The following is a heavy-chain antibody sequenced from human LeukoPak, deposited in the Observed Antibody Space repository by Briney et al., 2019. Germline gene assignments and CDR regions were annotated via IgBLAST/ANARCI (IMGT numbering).Heavy chain of an antibody. J-gene: IGHJ6*03. CDR2: ISAYNGNT. Sequence: GASVKVSCKASGYTFTSYDINWVRQATGQGLEWMGWISAYNGNTNYAQKLQGRVTMTTDTSTSTAYMELRSLRSDDTAVYYCARWGGSGWFAYYYYYYMDVWGKGTTVTVSS. D-gene: IGHD6-19*01. V-gene: IGHV1-18*01. CDR1: GYTFTSYD. CDR3: ARWGGSGWFAYYYYYYMDV.